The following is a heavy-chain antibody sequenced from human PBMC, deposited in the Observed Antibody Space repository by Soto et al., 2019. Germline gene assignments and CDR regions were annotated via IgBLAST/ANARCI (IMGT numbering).Heavy chain of an antibody. D-gene: IGHD3-16*02. Sequence: ASVKVSCKASGYTFTSYDTNWVRQATGQGLEWMGWMNPNSGNTGYAQKFQGRVTMTRNTSISTAYMELSSLRSEDTAVYYCARGRLHLGELSLPLNYYYYMDVWGKATTVTVSS. CDR1: GYTFTSYD. CDR3: ARGRLHLGELSLPLNYYYYMDV. V-gene: IGHV1-8*01. J-gene: IGHJ6*03. CDR2: MNPNSGNT.